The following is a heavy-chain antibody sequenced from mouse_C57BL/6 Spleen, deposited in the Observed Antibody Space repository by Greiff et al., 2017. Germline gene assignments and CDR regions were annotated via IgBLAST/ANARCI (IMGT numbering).Heavy chain of an antibody. CDR2: ISDGGSYT. CDR3: ARAVGSSFFCDY. J-gene: IGHJ2*01. Sequence: EVKVVESGGGLVKPGGSLKLSCAASGFTFSSYAMSWVRQTPEKRLEWVATISDGGSYTYYPDNVKGRFTISRDNAKNNLYLQMSHLKSEDTAMYYCARAVGSSFFCDYWGQGTTLTVSS. V-gene: IGHV5-4*03. CDR1: GFTFSSYA. D-gene: IGHD1-1*01.